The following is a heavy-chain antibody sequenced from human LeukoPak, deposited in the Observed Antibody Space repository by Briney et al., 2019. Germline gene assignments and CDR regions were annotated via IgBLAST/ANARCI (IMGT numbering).Heavy chain of an antibody. CDR3: ARGGWSGYVSRVTSKIDY. J-gene: IGHJ4*02. CDR2: ISGSGGST. CDR1: GFTVSSNY. D-gene: IGHD5-12*01. V-gene: IGHV3-23*01. Sequence: GGSLRLSCAASGFTVSSNYMSWVRQAPGKGLEWVSAISGSGGSTYYADSVKGRLTISRDNSKNTLYLQMNSLRAEDTAVYYCARGGWSGYVSRVTSKIDYWGQGILVTVSS.